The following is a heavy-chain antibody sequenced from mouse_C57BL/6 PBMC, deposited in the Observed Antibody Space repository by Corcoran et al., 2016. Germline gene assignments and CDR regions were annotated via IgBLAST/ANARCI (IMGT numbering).Heavy chain of an antibody. J-gene: IGHJ3*01. CDR2: INTYSGVP. V-gene: IGHV9-3*01. D-gene: IGHD2-12*01. Sequence: QIQLVQSGPELKKPGETVKISCKASGYTFTTYGMSWVKQAPGKGLKWMGWINTYSGVPTYADDFKGRFAFSLETSASTAYLQINNLKNEDTATYFCARTYDKFAYWGQGTLVTVSA. CDR1: GYTFTTYG. CDR3: ARTYDKFAY.